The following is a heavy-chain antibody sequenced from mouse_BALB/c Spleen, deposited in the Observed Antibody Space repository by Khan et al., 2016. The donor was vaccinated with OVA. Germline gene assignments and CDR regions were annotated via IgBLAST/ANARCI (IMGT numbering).Heavy chain of an antibody. CDR1: GYSITSGYA. J-gene: IGHJ2*01. D-gene: IGHD1-1*01. CDR2: ISYSGGT. Sequence: DVQLQESGPGLVKPSQSLSLTCTVTGYSITSGYAWNWIRQFPGNKLEWMGYISYSGGTSYNPSLKSRISITRDTSKNQFFLQLNSVTTEDTATYYCARGNYYGYYFDDWGQGTTLTVSS. CDR3: ARGNYYGYYFDD. V-gene: IGHV3-2*02.